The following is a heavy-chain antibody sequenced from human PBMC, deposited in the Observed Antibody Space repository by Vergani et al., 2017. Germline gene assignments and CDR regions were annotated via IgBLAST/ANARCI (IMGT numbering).Heavy chain of an antibody. D-gene: IGHD3-10*01. J-gene: IGHJ4*02. CDR3: GRQGGSDNFCHLFDS. CDR2: LSTTGGA. V-gene: IGHV4-4*09. CDR1: GVSVTDYN. Sequence: QAQLQESGPGLVKPSETLSLPCHVFGVSVTDYNCNWIRQAPGKGLEWIGSLSTTGGATHASHNPSLKSRVSISVDKSKSQFSLRLTSVTAADSTIYYCGRQGGSDNFCHLFDSWGQGTLVTVSS.